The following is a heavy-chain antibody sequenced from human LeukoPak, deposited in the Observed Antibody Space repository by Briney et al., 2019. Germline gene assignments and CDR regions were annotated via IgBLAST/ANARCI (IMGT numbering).Heavy chain of an antibody. J-gene: IGHJ4*02. CDR3: ARSHDHLWGNYPDY. CDR1: GGSIDSTNW. D-gene: IGHD3-16*02. Sequence: SETLSLTCDVSGGSIDSTNWWNRVRQPPGKGLEWIGEIHHDGRINYNPSLKSRVTLSVDKSKNQFSLRLNSVTAADTAMYYCARSHDHLWGNYPDYWGQGTLVTVSS. CDR2: IHHDGRI. V-gene: IGHV4/OR15-8*01.